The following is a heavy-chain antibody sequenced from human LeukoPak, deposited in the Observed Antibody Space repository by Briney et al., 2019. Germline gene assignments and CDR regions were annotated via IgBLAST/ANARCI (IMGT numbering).Heavy chain of an antibody. CDR3: ARERYRAYDFDAIDI. CDR1: GFTFSSHA. V-gene: IGHV3-64*01. J-gene: IGHJ3*02. CDR2: VNGNGGRT. D-gene: IGHD5-12*01. Sequence: GGSLRLSCAASGFTFSSHAFHWVRQAPGKGLEYVSGVNGNGGRTYYANSVKGRFTISRDNSKNSLYLQMGSLRIEDMAVYYCARERYRAYDFDAIDIWGQGTMVTVSS.